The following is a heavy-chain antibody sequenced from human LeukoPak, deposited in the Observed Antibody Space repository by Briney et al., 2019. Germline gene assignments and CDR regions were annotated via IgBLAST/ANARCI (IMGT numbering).Heavy chain of an antibody. Sequence: PGGSLRLSCVASGFTFNTYGIHWVRQAPGKGLEWVAGISSDGNNKDYSDSVKGRFTISRDNSKNTLYLQMNSPRAEDTAVYYCAKAAYCTSTSCHFSGYAQRPLDSWGQGTLVTVS. D-gene: IGHD2-2*01. V-gene: IGHV3-30*18. J-gene: IGHJ4*02. CDR1: GFTFNTYG. CDR3: AKAAYCTSTSCHFSGYAQRPLDS. CDR2: ISSDGNNK.